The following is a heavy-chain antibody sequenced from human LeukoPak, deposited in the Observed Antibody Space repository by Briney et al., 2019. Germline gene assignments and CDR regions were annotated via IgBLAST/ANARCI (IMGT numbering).Heavy chain of an antibody. CDR1: GFTFCDYS. J-gene: IGHJ4*02. D-gene: IGHD6-19*01. CDR2: TRTKASGGTI. V-gene: IGHV3-49*04. Sequence: GGSLRLSCTTSGFTFCDYSISWVRQAPGKGLYWVGVTRTKASGGTIEYAASVQGRFTISRDDSKSIAYLQMNSLKTEDTAVYYCSRDTFSTGWYSDHWGQGALVTVSS. CDR3: SRDTFSTGWYSDH.